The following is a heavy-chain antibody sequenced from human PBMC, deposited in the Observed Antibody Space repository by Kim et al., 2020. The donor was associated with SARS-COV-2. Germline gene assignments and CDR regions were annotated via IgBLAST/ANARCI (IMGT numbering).Heavy chain of an antibody. CDR3: AKVLRGYKHNFDY. D-gene: IGHD5-12*01. Sequence: YADSVKGRFTISRDNSKNTLYLQMNSLRAEDTAVYYCAKVLRGYKHNFDYWGQGTLVTVSS. V-gene: IGHV3-23*01. J-gene: IGHJ4*02.